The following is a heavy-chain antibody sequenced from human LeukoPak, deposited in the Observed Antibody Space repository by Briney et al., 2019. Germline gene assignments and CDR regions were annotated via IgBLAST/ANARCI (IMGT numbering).Heavy chain of an antibody. D-gene: IGHD6-13*01. Sequence: SETLSLTCTVSGYSISSGYYWGWIRQPPGKGLEWIGSIYHSGTTYYNPSLKSRVTISVDTSKNQFSLKLSSVTAAETAVYYCARETLAAAGIYYYYYMDVWGKGTTVTVSS. V-gene: IGHV4-38-2*02. CDR2: IYHSGTT. CDR3: ARETLAAAGIYYYYYMDV. CDR1: GYSISSGYY. J-gene: IGHJ6*03.